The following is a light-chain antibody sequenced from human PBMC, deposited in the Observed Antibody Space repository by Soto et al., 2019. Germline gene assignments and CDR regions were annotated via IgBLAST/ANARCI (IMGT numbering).Light chain of an antibody. Sequence: EIVMTQSPATLSVSPGERVTLSCRASQTITNKLVWYQQKPGQAPRLLIYRASFRATGISDRFSGSGSGTEVTLTISSLQAEDLAVYLCQHSVFRPWTFGQGTKV. CDR3: QHSVFRPWT. V-gene: IGKV3-15*01. CDR2: RAS. J-gene: IGKJ1*01. CDR1: QTITNK.